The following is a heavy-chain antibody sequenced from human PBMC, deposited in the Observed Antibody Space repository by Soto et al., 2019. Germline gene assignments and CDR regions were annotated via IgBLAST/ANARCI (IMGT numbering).Heavy chain of an antibody. J-gene: IGHJ5*02. Sequence: EVRLLESGGGLVQPGGSLRLSCAASGFTFSNSAMNWVRQAPGKGLEWVSSIRVGGGDTFYADSVKGRFTVSRDTSINTVYLELISLSAEDTAIYDCAKCSVGTVRSSGWCNWFDAWGEGTLVTVSS. V-gene: IGHV3-23*01. D-gene: IGHD6-19*01. CDR3: AKCSVGTVRSSGWCNWFDA. CDR2: IRVGGGDT. CDR1: GFTFSNSA.